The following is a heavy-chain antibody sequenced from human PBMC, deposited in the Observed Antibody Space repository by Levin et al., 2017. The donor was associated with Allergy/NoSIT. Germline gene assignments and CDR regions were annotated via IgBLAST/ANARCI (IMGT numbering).Heavy chain of an antibody. Sequence: SCAASGFTFSSYAMSWVRQAPGKGLEWVSAITGSGGTTYYADSVKGRFTISRDNSKNTLYLEMNSLRAEDTAVYYCAKGVPPLYCSGGRCPFDYWGQGILVTVSS. V-gene: IGHV3-23*01. J-gene: IGHJ4*02. CDR1: GFTFSSYA. D-gene: IGHD2-15*01. CDR3: AKGVPPLYCSGGRCPFDY. CDR2: ITGSGGTT.